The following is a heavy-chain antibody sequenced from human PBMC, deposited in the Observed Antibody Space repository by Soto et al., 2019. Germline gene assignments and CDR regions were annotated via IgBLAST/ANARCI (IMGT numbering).Heavy chain of an antibody. D-gene: IGHD3-22*01. CDR1: GFTFSNAW. V-gene: IGHV3-15*01. J-gene: IGHJ3*02. CDR3: TTDLDYYDSSGYPGNAFDI. CDR2: IKSKTDGGTT. Sequence: LGGSLRLSCAASGFTFSNAWMSWVRQAPGKGLEWVGRIKSKTDGGTTDYAAPVKGRFTISRDDSKNTLYLQMNSLKTEDTAVYYCTTDLDYYDSSGYPGNAFDIWGQGTMVTVSS.